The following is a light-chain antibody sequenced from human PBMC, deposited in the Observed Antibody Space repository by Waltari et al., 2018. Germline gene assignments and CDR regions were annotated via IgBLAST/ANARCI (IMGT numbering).Light chain of an antibody. V-gene: IGLV2-14*01. CDR1: SSDIGGYNY. Sequence: QSALTQPASVSGSPGQSITISCTGTSSDIGGYNYVSWYQQHPGKAPKLMIYDVSKRPSGVSKRFSGSKSGNTVSLTISGLQTVDEADYYCSSYTSSSSRVFGTGTKVTVL. CDR2: DVS. CDR3: SSYTSSSSRV. J-gene: IGLJ1*01.